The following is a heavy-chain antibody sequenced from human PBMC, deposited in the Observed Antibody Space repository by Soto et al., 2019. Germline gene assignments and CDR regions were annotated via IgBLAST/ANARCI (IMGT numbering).Heavy chain of an antibody. CDR2: INAGNGKT. D-gene: IGHD2-15*01. CDR1: GYTFPLYP. V-gene: IGHV1-3*01. J-gene: IGHJ3*02. Sequence: APVKVSCKGSGYTFPLYPIHLVRQAPRQKLELMGLINAGNGKTKYSQKFQGRVTITRDTSASTAYMELSSLRSEDTAVYYCARDCSGGSCYPGGHDAFDIWGQGTMVTVSS. CDR3: ARDCSGGSCYPGGHDAFDI.